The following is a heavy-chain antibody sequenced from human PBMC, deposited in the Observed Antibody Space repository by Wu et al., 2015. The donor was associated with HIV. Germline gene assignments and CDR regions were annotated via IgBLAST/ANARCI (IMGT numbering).Heavy chain of an antibody. CDR1: GGTFSSYA. J-gene: IGHJ6*03. CDR2: IIPIFGTA. Sequence: QVQLVQSGAEVKKPGSSVKVSCKASGGTFSSYAISWVRQAPGQGLEWMGRIIPIFGTANYAQKFQGRVTITADESTGTAYMELRSLRSEDTAVYYCARDLFSAQIGTDYYYYYYMDVWGKGPRSPSP. CDR3: ARDLFSAQIGTDYYYYYYMDV. V-gene: IGHV1-69*13. D-gene: IGHD1-1*01.